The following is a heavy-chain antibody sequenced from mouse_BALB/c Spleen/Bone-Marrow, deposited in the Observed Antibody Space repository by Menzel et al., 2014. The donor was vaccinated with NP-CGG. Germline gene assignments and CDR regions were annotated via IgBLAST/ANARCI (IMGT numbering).Heavy chain of an antibody. CDR1: GFTFSSYT. V-gene: IGHV5-12-2*01. CDR2: ISNGGGST. CDR3: ARQSYEGFAY. D-gene: IGHD2-3*01. J-gene: IGHJ3*01. Sequence: EVKLMESGGNLVQPGGSLKLSCAASGFTFSSYTMSWVRQTPEKRLEWVAYISNGGGSTYYPDTVKGRFTISRDNATNTLYPQMSSLKSEDTAMYYCARQSYEGFAYWGRGTLVTVSA.